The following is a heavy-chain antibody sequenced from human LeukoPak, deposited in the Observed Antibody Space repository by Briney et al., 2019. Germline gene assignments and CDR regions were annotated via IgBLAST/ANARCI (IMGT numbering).Heavy chain of an antibody. J-gene: IGHJ2*01. CDR3: ARDAGTGWYFDL. V-gene: IGHV4-59*01. CDR1: GGSITNYN. Sequence: SETLSLTCTASGGSITNYNWTWIRQPPGKGLKWIGYMHYSGFTSYMPSLKSRVTISVDTSKNQLSLKLNSVTAADTAVYFCARDAGTGWYFDLWGRGTLVTVSS. CDR2: MHYSGFT. D-gene: IGHD3/OR15-3a*01.